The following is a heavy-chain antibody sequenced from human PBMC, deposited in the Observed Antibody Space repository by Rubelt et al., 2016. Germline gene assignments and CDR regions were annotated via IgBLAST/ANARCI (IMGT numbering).Heavy chain of an antibody. V-gene: IGHV3-15*01. Sequence: EVQLLESGGGLVQPGVSLRLSCAASGFTFSSSPMIWVRQAPGKGLEWVGRIKRQTDGGPTDFAAPVKGRFTISRDDSKNTPNLQMNSLKIEDTAVYYCVTDLVADWGQGTLVTVSS. D-gene: IGHD5-12*01. CDR2: IKRQTDGGPT. J-gene: IGHJ4*02. CDR3: VTDLVAD. CDR1: GFTFSSSP.